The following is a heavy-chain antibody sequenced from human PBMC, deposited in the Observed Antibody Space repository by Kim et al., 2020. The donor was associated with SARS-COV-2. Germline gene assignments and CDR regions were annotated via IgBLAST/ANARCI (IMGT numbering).Heavy chain of an antibody. J-gene: IGHJ4*02. D-gene: IGHD2-21*01. CDR2: IDGSDGTT. CDR1: GFTFTGYA. V-gene: IGHV3-23*01. Sequence: GGSLTLSCTTSGFTFTGYAMSWVRQAPGKGLEWVSSIDGSDGTTYYVDSVKGRFTISRDNSKNTLYLQMNSLRDDDTAVYYCMKGGWGWIWDHWGQGTRVTVSS. CDR3: MKGGWGWIWDH.